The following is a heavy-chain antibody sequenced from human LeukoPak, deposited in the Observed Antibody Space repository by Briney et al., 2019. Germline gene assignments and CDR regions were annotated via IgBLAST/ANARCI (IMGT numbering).Heavy chain of an antibody. CDR1: GGSFSGYY. D-gene: IGHD3-22*01. V-gene: IGHV4-34*01. Sequence: SETLSLTCAVYGGSFSGYYWSWIRQSPGKGLEWIGSIHPSGMLYNNPSLESRVTMSRDTSKNQFSLNLYSVTAADTAVYFYSRGLDSRKLGYWGQGILVTVSS. J-gene: IGHJ4*02. CDR2: IHPSGML. CDR3: SRGLDSRKLGY.